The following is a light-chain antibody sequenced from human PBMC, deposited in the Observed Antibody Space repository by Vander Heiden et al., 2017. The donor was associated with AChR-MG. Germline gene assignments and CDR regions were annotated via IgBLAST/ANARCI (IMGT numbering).Light chain of an antibody. CDR1: QSVSSN. Sequence: EIVMTQSPGTLSVPPGERATLSCRASQSVSSNLAWYQQKPGQAPRLLIYGASTRATGIPARFSGSGSGTEFTLIISSLQSEDFAVYYCQQYDNWPRTFGQGTKVEIK. J-gene: IGKJ1*01. CDR3: QQYDNWPRT. CDR2: GAS. V-gene: IGKV3-15*01.